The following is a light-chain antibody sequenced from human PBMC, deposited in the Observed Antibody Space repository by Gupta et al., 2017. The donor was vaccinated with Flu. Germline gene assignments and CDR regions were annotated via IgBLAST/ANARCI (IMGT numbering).Light chain of an antibody. CDR1: QSISSL. V-gene: IGKV1-5*03. CDR2: KTS. J-gene: IGKJ2*01. CDR3: KFHHT. Sequence: DIQMTQFPSTLSASVGDRVTITCRASQSISSLLAWYQQKPGKAPKILIYKTSSLKSGVPSRFSGSGSGTEFTLTINSLQPDDSATYYCKFHHTFGQGTKLEIK.